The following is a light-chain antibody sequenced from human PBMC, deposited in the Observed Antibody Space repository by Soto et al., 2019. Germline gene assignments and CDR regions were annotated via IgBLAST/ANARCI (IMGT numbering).Light chain of an antibody. CDR2: AAS. CDR1: QSISNH. J-gene: IGKJ1*01. CDR3: QQYYSSPPT. V-gene: IGKV1-39*01. Sequence: DIQMTQSPSSVSASVEDRVIITCRASQSISNHLNWYQQKPGKAPKLLIFAASSLQSGVPSRFSGSRSGPDFTLTISSLQPEDFATYYCQQYYSSPPTFGQGTQLEIK.